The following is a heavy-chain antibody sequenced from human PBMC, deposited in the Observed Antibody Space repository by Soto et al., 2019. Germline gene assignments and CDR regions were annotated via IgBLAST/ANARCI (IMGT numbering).Heavy chain of an antibody. V-gene: IGHV3-7*01. CDR2: MNPDGSEK. Sequence: PGGSLRLSCAASEFTFSSAWMNWVRQAPGKGLEWVASMNPDGSEKYYIDSVRGRFTISRDNTKNSLFLQMDSLRVEDTAVYYCARDRYRNTFDYWGQGTLVTVSS. D-gene: IGHD1-1*01. CDR3: ARDRYRNTFDY. J-gene: IGHJ4*02. CDR1: EFTFSSAW.